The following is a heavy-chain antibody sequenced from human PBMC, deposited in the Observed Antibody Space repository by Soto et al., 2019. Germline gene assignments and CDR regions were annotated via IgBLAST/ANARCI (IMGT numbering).Heavy chain of an antibody. Sequence: QVQLMQSGAELKKPGSSVKVSCKASGGTFGSNVISWVRQAPGQGVEWMGEIMPIFGAANKPQKFQGRLMITADTSTTTVYMELSSLGSEDTAVYFCATGARYCSGGSCYPDDWGQGTLVTVSS. CDR2: IMPIFGAA. J-gene: IGHJ4*02. CDR3: ATGARYCSGGSCYPDD. D-gene: IGHD2-15*01. V-gene: IGHV1-69*06. CDR1: GGTFGSNV.